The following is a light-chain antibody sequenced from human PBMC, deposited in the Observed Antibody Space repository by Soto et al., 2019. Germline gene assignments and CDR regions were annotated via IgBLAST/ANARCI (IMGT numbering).Light chain of an antibody. J-gene: IGLJ3*02. CDR3: CSYAGSSTP. V-gene: IGLV2-23*01. Sequence: QSALTQPASVSGCPGQSITISCTGTSSDVGSYNLVSWYQQHPGKAPKLMIYEGSKRPSGVSNRFSGSKSGNTASLTISGLQAEDEADYYCCSYAGSSTPFGGGTKLTVL. CDR2: EGS. CDR1: SSDVGSYNL.